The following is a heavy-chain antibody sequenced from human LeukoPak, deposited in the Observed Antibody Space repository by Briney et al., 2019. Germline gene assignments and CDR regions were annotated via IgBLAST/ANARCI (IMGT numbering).Heavy chain of an antibody. V-gene: IGHV3-23*01. CDR3: AAYSGYGSYFDY. J-gene: IGHJ4*02. CDR2: ISGSGGST. CDR1: GFTFSSYA. D-gene: IGHD5-12*01. Sequence: PGGSLRFSCAASGFTFSSYAMSWVRQAPGKGLEWVSAISGSGGSTYYADSVKGRFTISRDNSKNTLYLQMNSLRAEDTAVYYCAAYSGYGSYFDYWGQGTLVTVSS.